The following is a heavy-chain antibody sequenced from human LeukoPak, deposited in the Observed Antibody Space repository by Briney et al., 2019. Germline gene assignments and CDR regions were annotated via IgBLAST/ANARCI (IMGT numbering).Heavy chain of an antibody. CDR1: GGSISSGGYY. CDR3: ARVVGYYAL. D-gene: IGHD2-2*01. J-gene: IGHJ4*02. CDR2: IYHSGST. V-gene: IGHV4-30-2*05. Sequence: SETLSLTCTVSGGSISSGGYYWSWIRQPPGKGLEWIGYIYHSGSTYYDPSLKSRVTISVDTSKNQFSLKLSSVTAADTAVYYCARVVGYYALWGQGTLVTVSS.